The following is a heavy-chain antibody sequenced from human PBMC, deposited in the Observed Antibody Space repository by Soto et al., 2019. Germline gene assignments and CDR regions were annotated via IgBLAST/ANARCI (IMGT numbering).Heavy chain of an antibody. CDR3: ARQRPHLRFLEWLSDAFDI. D-gene: IGHD3-3*01. V-gene: IGHV4-4*02. Sequence: QVQLQESGPGLVKPSGTLSLTCAVSGGSISSSNWWSWVRQPPGKGLEWIGEIYHSGSTNYNPSLKSRVTISVDKSKNQFSLKLSSVTAADTAVYYCARQRPHLRFLEWLSDAFDIWGQGTMVTVSS. CDR2: IYHSGST. J-gene: IGHJ3*02. CDR1: GGSISSSNW.